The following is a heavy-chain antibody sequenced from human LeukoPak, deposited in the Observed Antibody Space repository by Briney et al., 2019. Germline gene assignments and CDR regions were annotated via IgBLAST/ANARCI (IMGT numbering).Heavy chain of an antibody. J-gene: IGHJ3*02. CDR3: ASYSGGSYPWERDAFDI. D-gene: IGHD1-26*01. CDR2: INPTGTST. V-gene: IGHV1-46*01. Sequence: ASVKVSCKASGYSFTSHYMHWVRQAPGQGLEWLGLINPTGTSTLYARKFQGRVTMTRDMSTTTDYMELSSLRAEDTAVYYCASYSGGSYPWERDAFDIWGQGTMVTVSS. CDR1: GYSFTSHY.